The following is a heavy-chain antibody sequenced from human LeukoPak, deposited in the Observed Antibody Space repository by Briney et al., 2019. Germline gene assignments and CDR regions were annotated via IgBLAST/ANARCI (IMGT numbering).Heavy chain of an antibody. CDR3: ARGPSSNWYGLDY. CDR2: INSDGSST. J-gene: IGHJ4*02. D-gene: IGHD6-13*01. Sequence: PGGSLRLSCAASGFTFSRHWMNWVRQAPGKGLVWVSRINSDGSSTSYADSVKGRFTISRDNAKNTLYLQVNSLRAEDTAVYYCARGPSSNWYGLDYWSQGTPVTVSS. CDR1: GFTFSRHW. V-gene: IGHV3-74*01.